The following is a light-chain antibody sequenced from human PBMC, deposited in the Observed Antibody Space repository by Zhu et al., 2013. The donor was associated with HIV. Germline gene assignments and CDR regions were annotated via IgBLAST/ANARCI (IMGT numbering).Light chain of an antibody. V-gene: IGKV3-15*01. Sequence: EIVMTQSPATLSMSPGERATLSCRASQSISRNIAWYQQKPGQAPGLLIYEGSTRATGIPGRFSGSGSGTEFTLTISSLQPEDFAVYHCQQYNNWPHTFGGGTKVEI. CDR3: QQYNNWPHT. CDR1: QSISRN. CDR2: EGS. J-gene: IGKJ4*01.